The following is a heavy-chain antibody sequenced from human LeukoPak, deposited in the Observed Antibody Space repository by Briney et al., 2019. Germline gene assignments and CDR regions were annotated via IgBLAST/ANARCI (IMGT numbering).Heavy chain of an antibody. J-gene: IGHJ4*02. V-gene: IGHV4-39*02. Sequence: SETLSLTCTVSGGSVSSSSHYWGWIRQPPGKGLEWIGSLYNSGSTDYNPSLRSRVTISVNPSKNHFSLKLTSVTAADTAVYYCARRGDDTSGYYPFWGQGTLVTVSS. CDR2: LYNSGST. D-gene: IGHD3-22*01. CDR3: ARRGDDTSGYYPF. CDR1: GGSVSSSSHY.